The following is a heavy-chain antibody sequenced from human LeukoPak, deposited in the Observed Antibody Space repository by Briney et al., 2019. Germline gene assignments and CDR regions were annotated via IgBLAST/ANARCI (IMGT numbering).Heavy chain of an antibody. CDR1: GFTFADYD. J-gene: IGHJ4*02. V-gene: IGHV3-74*01. CDR3: ARGGYGAYMG. Sequence: PGGSLRLSCTASGFTFADYDMSWVRQAPGKGLVWVSGIKSDGAGTSYVDSVKGRFTISRDNAKNTLDLQMNSLRAEDTAVYYCARGGYGAYMGWGQGMLVTVSS. D-gene: IGHD4-17*01. CDR2: IKSDGAGT.